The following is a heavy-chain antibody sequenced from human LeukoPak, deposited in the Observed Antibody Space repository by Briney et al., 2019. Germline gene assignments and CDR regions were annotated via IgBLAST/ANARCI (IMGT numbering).Heavy chain of an antibody. D-gene: IGHD3-10*01. CDR2: IYPGDSDT. Sequence: GESLQISCQGSGYSFTSYWIGWVRQMPGKGLEWMGIIYPGDSDTRYSPSFQGQVTISADKSISTAYLRWSSLKASDTAVYYCARQDYYGSGSYPNWFDPWGQGTLVTVSS. CDR3: ARQDYYGSGSYPNWFDP. CDR1: GYSFTSYW. V-gene: IGHV5-51*01. J-gene: IGHJ5*02.